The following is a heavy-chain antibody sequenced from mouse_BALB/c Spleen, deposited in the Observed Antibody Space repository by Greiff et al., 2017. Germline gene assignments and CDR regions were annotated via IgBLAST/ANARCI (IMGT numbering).Heavy chain of an antibody. V-gene: IGHV14-1*02. CDR3: APFGNFYYLDY. CDR1: GFNIKDYY. D-gene: IGHD2-1*01. Sequence: EVQLQQSGAELVRPGALVKLSCKASGFNIKDYYMHWVKQRPEQGLEWIGWIDPENGNTIYDPKFQGKASITADTSSNTAYLQLSSLTSEDTAVYYCAPFGNFYYLDYWGQGTTLTVSS. CDR2: IDPENGNT. J-gene: IGHJ2*01.